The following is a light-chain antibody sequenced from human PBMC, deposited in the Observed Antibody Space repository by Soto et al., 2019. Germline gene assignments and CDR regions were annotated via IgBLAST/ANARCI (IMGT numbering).Light chain of an antibody. CDR2: EVN. CDR1: SSNVGSYKL. V-gene: IGLV2-23*02. J-gene: IGLJ1*01. CDR3: CSSGGSPTYV. Sequence: ALTQPASVSGSPGQSITISCTGTSSNVGSYKLVSWYQQHPGKAPRLMIFEVNKRPSGVSNRFSGSKSGNTASLTISGLKVEDEADYYCCSSGGSPTYVFGTGTKVTVL.